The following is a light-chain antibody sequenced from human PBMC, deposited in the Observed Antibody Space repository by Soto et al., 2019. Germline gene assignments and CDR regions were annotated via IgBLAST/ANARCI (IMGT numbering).Light chain of an antibody. Sequence: QSVLTQPPSVSGAPGQRVTISCTGSSSNIGADFDVHWYQHLPGTAPKLLISHNNNRPSGVPDRFSGSKSGTSASLAITGLQADDEADYYCAAWDDSLNGPLFGGGTKVTVL. V-gene: IGLV1-40*01. CDR3: AAWDDSLNGPL. CDR1: SSNIGADFD. CDR2: HNN. J-gene: IGLJ3*02.